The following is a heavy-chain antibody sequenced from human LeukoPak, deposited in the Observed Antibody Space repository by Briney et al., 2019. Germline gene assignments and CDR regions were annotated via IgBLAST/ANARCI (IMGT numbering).Heavy chain of an antibody. Sequence: GGSLRLSCTASGFTFSTYTMNWVRQAPGKGLEWVSSISSSSGYIYYADSVKGRFTVSRDNAENSVYLQMNSLRAEDTAMYYCARKYYYDSSTYYSFDNWGQGTLVTVSS. D-gene: IGHD3-22*01. CDR2: ISSSSGYI. V-gene: IGHV3-21*01. CDR3: ARKYYYDSSTYYSFDN. CDR1: GFTFSTYT. J-gene: IGHJ4*02.